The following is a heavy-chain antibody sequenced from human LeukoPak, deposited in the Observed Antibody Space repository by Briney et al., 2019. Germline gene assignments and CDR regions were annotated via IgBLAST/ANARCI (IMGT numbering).Heavy chain of an antibody. Sequence: GGSLRLSCAASGFTFHDYAMHWVRQAPGKGLEWVSGISWNGGTIDYADSVKGRFTISRDNAKNSLYLRMNSLRPEDMALYYCAKGPTYSSSSLFDYWGQGILVAVSS. J-gene: IGHJ4*02. CDR1: GFTFHDYA. D-gene: IGHD6-6*01. CDR3: AKGPTYSSSSLFDY. CDR2: ISWNGGTI. V-gene: IGHV3-9*03.